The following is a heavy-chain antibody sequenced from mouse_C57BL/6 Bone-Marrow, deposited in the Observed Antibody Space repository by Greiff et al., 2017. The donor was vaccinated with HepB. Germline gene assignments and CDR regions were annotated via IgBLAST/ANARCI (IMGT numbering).Heavy chain of an antibody. CDR1: GYTFTDYY. CDR3: AGTARNSFDY. CDR2: INPNNGGT. J-gene: IGHJ2*01. Sequence: EVQLQQSGPELVKPGASVKISCKASGYTFTDYYMNWVKQSHGKSLEWIGDINPNNGGTSYNQKFKGKATLTVDKSSSTAYMELRSLTSEDSAVYYCAGTARNSFDYWGQGTTLTVSS. D-gene: IGHD3-3*01. V-gene: IGHV1-26*01.